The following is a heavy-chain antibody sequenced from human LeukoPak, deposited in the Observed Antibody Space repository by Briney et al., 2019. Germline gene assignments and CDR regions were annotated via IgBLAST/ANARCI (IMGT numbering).Heavy chain of an antibody. Sequence: GGSLRLSCAVSGFTFSSFGMHWVRQAPGKGLEWVSAISGSGGSTYYADSVKGRFTISRDNSKNTLYLQMNSLRAEDTAVYYCARGSARGYSYGSLDYWGQGTLVTVSS. V-gene: IGHV3-23*01. CDR3: ARGSARGYSYGSLDY. J-gene: IGHJ4*02. D-gene: IGHD5-18*01. CDR2: ISGSGGST. CDR1: GFTFSSFG.